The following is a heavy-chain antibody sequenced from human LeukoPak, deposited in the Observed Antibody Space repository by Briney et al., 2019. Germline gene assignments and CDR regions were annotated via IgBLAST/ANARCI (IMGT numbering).Heavy chain of an antibody. CDR1: GLSFKTFA. CDR2: MKGSGES. D-gene: IGHD3-10*01. V-gene: IGHV3-23*01. Sequence: GGSLRLSCAASGLSFKTFAMSWVRQAPARGLEWVSSMKGSGESFYADSLKGRFTLSRDDSKNTVYLQLSNLRVEDTAVYYCARASWVSAADAVSWGQETLVTVSS. J-gene: IGHJ4*02. CDR3: ARASWVSAADAVS.